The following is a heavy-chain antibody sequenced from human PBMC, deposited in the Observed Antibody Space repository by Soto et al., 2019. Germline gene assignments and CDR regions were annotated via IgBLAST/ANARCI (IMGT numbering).Heavy chain of an antibody. Sequence: QVQLQQWGAGLLKPSETLSLTCAVYGGSFSGYYWSWIRQPPGKGLEWIGEINHSGSTNYNPSLKSPVTISVDTSKNQFSLKLSSVTAADTAVYYCARLGCSSTRCYFDYWGQGTLVTVSS. CDR1: GGSFSGYY. V-gene: IGHV4-34*01. J-gene: IGHJ4*02. CDR3: ARLGCSSTRCYFDY. D-gene: IGHD2-2*01. CDR2: INHSGST.